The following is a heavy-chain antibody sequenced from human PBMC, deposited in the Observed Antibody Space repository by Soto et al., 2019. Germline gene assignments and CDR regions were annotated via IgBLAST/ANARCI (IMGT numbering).Heavy chain of an antibody. CDR2: IIPILGIA. D-gene: IGHD3-10*01. J-gene: IGHJ6*02. CDR3: ARDPSPYPYGSGSYGSFQVLKGPPYYYYGMDV. V-gene: IGHV1-69*04. CDR1: GGTFSSYT. Sequence: ASVKVSCKASGGTFSSYTISWVRQAPGQGLEWMGRIIPILGIANYAQKFQGRVTITADKSTSTAYMELSSLRSEDTAVYYCARDPSPYPYGSGSYGSFQVLKGPPYYYYGMDVWGQGTTVTVSS.